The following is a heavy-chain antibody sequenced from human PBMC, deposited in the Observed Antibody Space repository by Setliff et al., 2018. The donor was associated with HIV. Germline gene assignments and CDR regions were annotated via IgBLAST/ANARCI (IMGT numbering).Heavy chain of an antibody. CDR1: GGTFTNSA. V-gene: IGHV1-69*13. CDR2: IIPIFGTA. D-gene: IGHD6-19*01. Sequence: ASVKVSCKASGGTFTNSAIGWVRQAPGQGLEWMGGIIPIFGTANYAQKFQGRVTITADESASTAYMELSSLRSEDTAVYYCARVQTMAVAGTQYYYMDVWGKGTTVTVSS. J-gene: IGHJ6*03. CDR3: ARVQTMAVAGTQYYYMDV.